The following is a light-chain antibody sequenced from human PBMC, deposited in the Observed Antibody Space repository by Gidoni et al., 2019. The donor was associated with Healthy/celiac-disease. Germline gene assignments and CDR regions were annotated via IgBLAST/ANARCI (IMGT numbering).Light chain of an antibody. CDR1: QSVSSK. J-gene: IGKJ5*01. Sequence: DIVMPQSPATPSVSPGESATLSCRASQSVSSKLALNQQKAGQTPRLFIYGASTSATGIPARFSVSGSGTEFTLNISSLQSEDFAVYYCQQYNNWWITFGQGTRLEIK. CDR3: QQYNNWWIT. V-gene: IGKV3-15*01. CDR2: GAS.